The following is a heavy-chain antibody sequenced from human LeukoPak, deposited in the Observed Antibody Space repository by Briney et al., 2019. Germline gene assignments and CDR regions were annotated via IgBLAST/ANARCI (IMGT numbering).Heavy chain of an antibody. D-gene: IGHD3-10*01. CDR1: GGSISSYY. Sequence: PSETLSLTCTVSGGSISSYYWSWIRQPPGKGLEWIGSIYYSGSTYYNPSLKSRVTISVDTSKNQFSLKLSSVTAADTAVYYCARGSMVGGVIPYYYYYMDVWGKGTTVTISS. CDR2: IYYSGST. V-gene: IGHV4-39*07. CDR3: ARGSMVGGVIPYYYYYMDV. J-gene: IGHJ6*03.